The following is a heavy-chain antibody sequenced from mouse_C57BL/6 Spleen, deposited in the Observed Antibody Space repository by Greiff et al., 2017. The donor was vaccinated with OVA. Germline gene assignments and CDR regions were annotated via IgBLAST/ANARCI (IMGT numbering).Heavy chain of an antibody. V-gene: IGHV3-6*01. CDR2: ISYDGSN. D-gene: IGHD3-2*02. CDR3: ARDQENYYAMDY. J-gene: IGHJ4*01. Sequence: EVKLQESGPGLVKPSQSLSLTCSVTGYSITSGYYWNWIRQFPGNKLEWMGYISYDGSNNYNPSLKNRISITRDTSKNQFFLKLNSVTTEDTATYYCARDQENYYAMDYWGQGTSVTVSS. CDR1: GYSITSGYY.